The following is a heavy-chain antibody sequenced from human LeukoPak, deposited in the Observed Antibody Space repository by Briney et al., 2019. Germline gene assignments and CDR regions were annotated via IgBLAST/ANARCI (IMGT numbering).Heavy chain of an antibody. D-gene: IGHD3-22*01. CDR2: IYHSGST. CDR3: ASSEYYYDSSGYYNQYFDY. V-gene: IGHV4-38-2*02. J-gene: IGHJ4*02. CDR1: GYSISSGYY. Sequence: PSETLSLTCTVSGYSISSGYYWGWIRHPPGKGLEWVGSIYHSGSTYYNPSLKSRVTISVDTSKNQFSLKLSSVTAADTAVYYCASSEYYYDSSGYYNQYFDYWGQGTLVTVSS.